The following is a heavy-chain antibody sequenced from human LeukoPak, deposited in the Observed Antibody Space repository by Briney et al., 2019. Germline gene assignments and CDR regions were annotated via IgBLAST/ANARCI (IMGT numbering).Heavy chain of an antibody. J-gene: IGHJ4*02. D-gene: IGHD3-9*01. CDR3: ARVRGYYGILTLFDY. CDR1: GYSISSGYY. Sequence: PSETLSLTCAVSGYSISSGYYWGGIRQPPGKGREWIGSIYHSGSTYYSPSLKGRVTISVDTSKNQYSLKLSSVTAADTAVYYCARVRGYYGILTLFDYWGQGTLVTVSS. CDR2: IYHSGST. V-gene: IGHV4-38-2*01.